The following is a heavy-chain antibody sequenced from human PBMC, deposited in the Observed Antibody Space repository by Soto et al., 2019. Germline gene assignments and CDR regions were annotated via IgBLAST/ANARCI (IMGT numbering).Heavy chain of an antibody. D-gene: IGHD2-21*02. CDR3: AKAMVVVTAISGGGGFDK. J-gene: IGHJ3*02. Sequence: QVQLVESGGGVVQPGRSLRLSCAASGFTFSSYGMHWVRQAPGKGLEWVAVISYDGSNKYCADSVKARFTISRDNSKNTLYLQMNSLRAEDTAVYYCAKAMVVVTAISGGGGFDKWGQGTLVTVSS. CDR1: GFTFSSYG. V-gene: IGHV3-30*18. CDR2: ISYDGSNK.